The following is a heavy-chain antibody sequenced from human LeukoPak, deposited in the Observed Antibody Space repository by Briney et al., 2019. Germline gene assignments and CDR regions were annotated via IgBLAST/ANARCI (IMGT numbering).Heavy chain of an antibody. J-gene: IGHJ5*02. CDR1: GGSISSYY. CDR3: ARERIAVAGSNWFDP. Sequence: SETLSLTCTVSGGSISSYYWSWIRQPAGKGLEWIGRIYTSGSTNYNPSLKSRVTISVDTSKNQFSLKLSSVTAADTAVYYCARERIAVAGSNWFDPWGQGTLVTVSS. CDR2: IYTSGST. D-gene: IGHD6-19*01. V-gene: IGHV4-4*07.